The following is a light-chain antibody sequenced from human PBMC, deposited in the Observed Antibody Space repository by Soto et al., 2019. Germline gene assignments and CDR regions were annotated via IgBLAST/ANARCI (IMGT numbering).Light chain of an antibody. Sequence: QAGLTQPASVSGSPGQPITISCSGTSNEVGSYYPVSWYQHHPGRAPQLIIYEDIKRPSGVSDRFSASMSGNTASLTISGLQADDEADYFCCSYAGRTTPYVFGTGTKVTVL. CDR3: CSYAGRTTPYV. CDR2: EDI. J-gene: IGLJ1*01. V-gene: IGLV2-23*01. CDR1: SNEVGSYYP.